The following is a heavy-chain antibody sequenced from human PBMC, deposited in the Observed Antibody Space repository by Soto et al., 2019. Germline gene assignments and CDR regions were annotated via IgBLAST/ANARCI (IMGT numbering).Heavy chain of an antibody. J-gene: IGHJ4*02. V-gene: IGHV4-39*01. Sequence: SETLSLTCTVSGGSISSSSYYWGWIRQPPGKGLEWIGSIYYSGSTYYNPSLKSRVTISVDTSKNQFSLKLSSVTAADTAVYYCARTPERLRYFDWPLDYWGQGTLVTVSS. CDR3: ARTPERLRYFDWPLDY. CDR1: GGSISSSSYY. CDR2: IYYSGST. D-gene: IGHD3-9*01.